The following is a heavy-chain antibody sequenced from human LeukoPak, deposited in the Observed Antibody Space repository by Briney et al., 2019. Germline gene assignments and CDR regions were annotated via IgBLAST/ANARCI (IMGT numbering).Heavy chain of an antibody. Sequence: GRSLRLSCAVSGFTFSSYAMHWVRQAPGKGLEWVAVISYDGSNKYHADSVKGRFTISRDNSKNTLYLQMNSLRAEDTAVFYCARGVFHPFYYHYYLDVWVKGQPSPSP. CDR3: ARGVFHPFYYHYYLDV. V-gene: IGHV3-30*04. CDR2: ISYDGSNK. J-gene: IGHJ6*03. CDR1: GFTFSSYA.